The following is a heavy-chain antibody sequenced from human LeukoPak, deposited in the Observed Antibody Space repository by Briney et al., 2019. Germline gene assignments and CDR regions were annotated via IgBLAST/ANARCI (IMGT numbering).Heavy chain of an antibody. CDR3: ARGASSWEYTTFDV. V-gene: IGHV3-23*01. D-gene: IGHD6-13*01. Sequence: EGSLRLSCAASGFKFTNYAMHWVRQAPGKGLEWVSTIGGSGVTKFYADSVEGRFTISRDNSNNALFLQMNSLRAEDMAIYYCARGASSWEYTTFDVWGQGTIVTVSS. CDR2: IGGSGVTK. CDR1: GFKFTNYA. J-gene: IGHJ3*01.